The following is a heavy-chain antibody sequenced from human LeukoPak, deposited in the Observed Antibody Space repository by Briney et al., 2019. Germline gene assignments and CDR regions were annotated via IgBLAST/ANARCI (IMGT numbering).Heavy chain of an antibody. J-gene: IGHJ5*02. Sequence: PSEILSLTCTVSGGSISSSSYYWGWIRQPPGKGLEWIGSIYYSGSTYYNPSLKSRVTISVDTSKNQFSLKLSSVTAADTAVYYCARQRRALRYFDWLSYNWFDPWGQGTLVTVSS. D-gene: IGHD3-9*01. V-gene: IGHV4-39*01. CDR3: ARQRRALRYFDWLSYNWFDP. CDR1: GGSISSSSYY. CDR2: IYYSGST.